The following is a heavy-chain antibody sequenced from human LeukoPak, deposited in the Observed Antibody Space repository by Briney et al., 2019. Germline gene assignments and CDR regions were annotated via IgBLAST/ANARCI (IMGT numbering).Heavy chain of an antibody. V-gene: IGHV4-61*02. J-gene: IGHJ4*02. D-gene: IGHD6-13*01. CDR1: GGSISSGNYY. Sequence: SETLSLTCTVSGGSISSGNYYWTWIRQPAGKGLEWIGRIYASGSTYYNPSLKSRVTISVDTSKNQFSLKLSSVTAADTAVYYCARKIIAAAGYFDYWGQGTLVTVSS. CDR2: IYASGST. CDR3: ARKIIAAAGYFDY.